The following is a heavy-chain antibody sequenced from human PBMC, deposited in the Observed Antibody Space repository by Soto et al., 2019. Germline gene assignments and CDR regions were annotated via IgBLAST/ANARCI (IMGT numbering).Heavy chain of an antibody. Sequence: GASVKVSCKASGYTFTSYYMHWVRQAPGQGLEWMGIINPSGGSTSYAQKFQGRVTMTRDTSTSTVYMELSRLRSEDTAVYYCARDGYDSSGYYYRDSNWFDPWGQGTPVTVSS. D-gene: IGHD3-22*01. V-gene: IGHV1-46*01. CDR3: ARDGYDSSGYYYRDSNWFDP. J-gene: IGHJ5*02. CDR2: INPSGGST. CDR1: GYTFTSYY.